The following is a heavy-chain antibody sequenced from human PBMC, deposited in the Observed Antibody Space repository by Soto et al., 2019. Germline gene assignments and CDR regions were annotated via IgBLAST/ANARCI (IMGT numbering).Heavy chain of an antibody. CDR1: GGTFSSYA. V-gene: IGHV1-69*13. D-gene: IGHD5-18*01. CDR2: IIPIFGTA. CDR3: AREGKDTAMVSYFDY. Sequence: PSVKVSCKASGGTFSSYAISWVRQAPGQGLEWMGGIIPIFGTANYAQKFQGRVTITADESTSTAYMELSSLRSEDTAVYYCAREGKDTAMVSYFDYWGQATLVTVSS. J-gene: IGHJ4*02.